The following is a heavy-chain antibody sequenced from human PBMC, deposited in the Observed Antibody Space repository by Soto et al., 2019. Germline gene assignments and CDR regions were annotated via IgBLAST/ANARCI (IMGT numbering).Heavy chain of an antibody. D-gene: IGHD1-26*01. Sequence: GGSLRLSCAASGFTFSRYGMHWVRQATGKGLEWLAVISYYGSNQYYTDSVKGWFTLSRDNSKNTLHLQMDDLRAEKTAHYFCANGPEEGANYKYYDMDVGRLGTTVTVSS. V-gene: IGHV3-30*18. CDR1: GFTFSRYG. CDR2: ISYYGSNQ. J-gene: IGHJ6*02. CDR3: ANGPEEGANYKYYDMDV.